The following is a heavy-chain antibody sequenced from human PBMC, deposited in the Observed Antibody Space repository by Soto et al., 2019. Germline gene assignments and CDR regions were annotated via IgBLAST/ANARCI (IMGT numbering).Heavy chain of an antibody. J-gene: IGHJ3*02. V-gene: IGHV4-34*01. Sequence: SETLSLTCAVYGGSFSGYYWSWIRQPPGKGLEWIGEINHSGSTNYNPSLKSRVTISVDTSKNQFSLKLSSVTAADTAVYYCARVYRSIAARLGAFDIRGQGTMVTVSS. CDR3: ARVYRSIAARLGAFDI. CDR1: GGSFSGYY. CDR2: INHSGST. D-gene: IGHD6-6*01.